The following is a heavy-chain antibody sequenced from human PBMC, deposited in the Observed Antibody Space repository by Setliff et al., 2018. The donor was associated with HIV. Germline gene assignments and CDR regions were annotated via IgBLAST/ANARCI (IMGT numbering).Heavy chain of an antibody. CDR1: GYTFTSFD. V-gene: IGHV1-8*01. Sequence: VASVKVSCKASGYTFTSFDINWVRQATGQGREGMGWMNPNSGNSGFSQKFQGRVTMTRNSSISTDYMELSSLRFDDTAVYYCTRIRAMVRGVTSYDAFDIWGQGTKVTVSS. CDR3: TRIRAMVRGVTSYDAFDI. D-gene: IGHD3-10*01. J-gene: IGHJ3*02. CDR2: MNPNSGNS.